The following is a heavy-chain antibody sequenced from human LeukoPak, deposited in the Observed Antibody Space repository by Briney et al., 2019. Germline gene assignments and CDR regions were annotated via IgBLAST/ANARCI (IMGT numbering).Heavy chain of an antibody. V-gene: IGHV3-21*01. Sequence: GGSLRLSCAASGFTFSSYSMNWVRQAPGKGLEWVSSISSGSSYIYYADSVKGRFTISRDNAKNSLYLQMNSLRAEDTAVYYCARDPAPYYDILTGPLNWFDPWGQGTLVTVSS. CDR1: GFTFSSYS. CDR2: ISSGSSYI. J-gene: IGHJ5*02. D-gene: IGHD3-9*01. CDR3: ARDPAPYYDILTGPLNWFDP.